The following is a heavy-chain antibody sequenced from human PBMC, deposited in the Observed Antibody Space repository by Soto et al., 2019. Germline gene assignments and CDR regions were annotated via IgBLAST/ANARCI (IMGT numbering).Heavy chain of an antibody. J-gene: IGHJ6*02. V-gene: IGHV4-59*01. D-gene: IGHD6-19*01. CDR1: GGSTSSYY. Sequence: SGTLSLTFTVSGGSTSSYYWSWIRQPPGNGLEWIGYIYYSGSTNYNPSLKSRVTISVDTSKNQFSLKLSSVTTADTAVYYCARRPRIAVAGGYYYYGMDVWGQGTTVTVSS. CDR3: ARRPRIAVAGGYYYYGMDV. CDR2: IYYSGST.